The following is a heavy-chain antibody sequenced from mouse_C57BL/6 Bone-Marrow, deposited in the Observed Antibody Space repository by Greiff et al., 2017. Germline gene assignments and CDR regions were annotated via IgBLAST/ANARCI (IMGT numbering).Heavy chain of an antibody. D-gene: IGHD1-1*01. CDR2: INPYNGGT. J-gene: IGHJ2*01. CDR3: ARGVYYYGSRYYFDY. V-gene: IGHV1-19*01. Sequence: VQLQQSGPVLVKPGASVKMSCKASGYTFTDYYMNWVKQSHGKSLEWIGVINPYNGGTSYNQKFKGKATLTVDKSSGTAYMELNSLTSEDSAVYYCARGVYYYGSRYYFDYWGQGTTLTVSS. CDR1: GYTFTDYY.